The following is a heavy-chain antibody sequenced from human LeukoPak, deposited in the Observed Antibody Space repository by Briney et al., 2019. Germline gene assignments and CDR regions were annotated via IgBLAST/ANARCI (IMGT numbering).Heavy chain of an antibody. V-gene: IGHV1-46*01. J-gene: IGHJ4*02. CDR1: GYTFTSYY. CDR3: ARAYTYGLGY. D-gene: IGHD5-18*01. CDR2: INPSNSYT. Sequence: GASVKVSCKASGYTFTSYYMHWVRQAPGQGLEWMGTINPSNSYTNYAQKFQGRVTMTRDTSTSTAYMELSSLRSEDTAVYYCARAYTYGLGYWGRGIPVTVSS.